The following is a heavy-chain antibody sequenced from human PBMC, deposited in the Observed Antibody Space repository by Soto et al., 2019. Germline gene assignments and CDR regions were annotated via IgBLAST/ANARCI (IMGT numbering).Heavy chain of an antibody. Sequence: SETLSLTCTVSGGSISSGGYYWSWIRQHPGKGLEWIGYIYYSGSTYYNPSLKSRVTISVDTSKKQFSLKLSSVTAADTAVYYCARDDGGYCSGSSCHSAFDIWGQGTMVTVSS. J-gene: IGHJ3*02. D-gene: IGHD2-15*01. CDR2: IYYSGST. V-gene: IGHV4-31*03. CDR3: ARDDGGYCSGSSCHSAFDI. CDR1: GGSISSGGYY.